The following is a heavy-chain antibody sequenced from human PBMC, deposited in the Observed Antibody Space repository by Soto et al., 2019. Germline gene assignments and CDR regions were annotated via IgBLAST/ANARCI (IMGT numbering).Heavy chain of an antibody. CDR3: AREGYSSRWYGVESDY. CDR1: GYTFTSYD. CDR2: TNPSGGST. V-gene: IGHV1-46*01. Sequence: QVQLVQSGAEVKKPGASVKVSCKASGYTFTSYDMHWVRQAPGQGLEWMGITNPSGGSTSYAQKFRGRVTMTRDTSTNTVYMELSSLRSEDTAVYYCAREGYSSRWYGVESDYWGQGTLVTVSS. D-gene: IGHD6-13*01. J-gene: IGHJ4*02.